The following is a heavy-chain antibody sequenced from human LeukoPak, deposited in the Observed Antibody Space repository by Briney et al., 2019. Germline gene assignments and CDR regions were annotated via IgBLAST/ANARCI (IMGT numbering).Heavy chain of an antibody. Sequence: SGRSLRLSCAASGFTFSSYAMHWVRQAPGKGLEWVAVISYDGSNKYYADSVKGRFTISRDNSKNTLFLQMNSLRAEDTAVYYCAKEVGMYGTPTLDFWGQGTVVTVSS. V-gene: IGHV3-30-3*01. D-gene: IGHD1-1*01. CDR1: GFTFSSYA. CDR2: ISYDGSNK. CDR3: AKEVGMYGTPTLDF. J-gene: IGHJ4*02.